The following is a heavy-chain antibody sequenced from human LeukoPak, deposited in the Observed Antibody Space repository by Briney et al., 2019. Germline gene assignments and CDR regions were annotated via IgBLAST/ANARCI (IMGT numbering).Heavy chain of an antibody. CDR3: AKGSAGFGELPPIYMDV. CDR2: ISSATSTI. V-gene: IGHV3-48*04. J-gene: IGHJ6*03. Sequence: GGSLRLSCAASGFTFSSSGMNWVRQAPGKGLEWVSYISSATSTIYYADSVKGRFTISRDNAKNSLYLQMNSLRAEDTALYYCAKGSAGFGELPPIYMDVWGKGTTVTVSS. CDR1: GFTFSSSG. D-gene: IGHD3-10*01.